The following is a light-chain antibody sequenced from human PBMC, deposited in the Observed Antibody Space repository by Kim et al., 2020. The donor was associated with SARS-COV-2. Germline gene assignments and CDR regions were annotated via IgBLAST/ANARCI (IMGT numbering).Light chain of an antibody. CDR3: SSYTSSSPYV. Sequence: QSALTQPAAVSGSPGQSITISCTGTSSDGGGYNYVSWYQQHPGKAPKLMIYDVSKRPSGVSNHFSGSKSGNTASLTISGLQAEDEADYYCSSYTSSSPYVFGTGTKFTVL. J-gene: IGLJ1*01. V-gene: IGLV2-14*01. CDR1: SSDGGGYNY. CDR2: DVS.